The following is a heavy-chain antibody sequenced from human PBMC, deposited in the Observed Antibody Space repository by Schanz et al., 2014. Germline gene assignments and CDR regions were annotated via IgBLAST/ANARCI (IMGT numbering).Heavy chain of an antibody. CDR2: IYSGGST. CDR1: GFTVSSNY. Sequence: DVQLVESGGGLIQPGGSLRLSCAASGFTVSSNYMSWVRQAPGKGLEWVADIYSGGSTFYTDSVKGRFTISRDNSKNTLYLQMNSLIAEDTAVYYCAKCIGWYGRCAFDIWGQGTMVTVSS. J-gene: IGHJ3*02. CDR3: AKCIGWYGRCAFDI. V-gene: IGHV3-53*01. D-gene: IGHD6-19*01.